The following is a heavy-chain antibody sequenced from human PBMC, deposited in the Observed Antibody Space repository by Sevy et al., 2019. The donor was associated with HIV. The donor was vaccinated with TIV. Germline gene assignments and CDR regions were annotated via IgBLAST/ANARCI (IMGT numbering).Heavy chain of an antibody. CDR2: IKRDGRGK. CDR3: ARDCSSASCLWGMDV. J-gene: IGHJ6*02. CDR1: GFTFSNYW. V-gene: IGHV3-7*03. D-gene: IGHD2-2*01. Sequence: GGSLRLSCAGSGFTFSNYWMSWVRQAPGKGLEWVANIKRDGRGKYYVASVKGRFTISRDNAKTSLYLQMNSLRVEDTAVYYCARDCSSASCLWGMDVWGQGTMVTVSS.